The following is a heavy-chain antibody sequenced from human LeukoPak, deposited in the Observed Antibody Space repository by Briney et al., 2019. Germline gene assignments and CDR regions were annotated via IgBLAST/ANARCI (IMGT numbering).Heavy chain of an antibody. V-gene: IGHV4-61*02. CDR3: AREGHWDS. CDR2: IYTSGST. CDR1: GGSISSGSYY. Sequence: QVQLQESGPGLVKPSQTLSLTCTVSGGSISSGSYYWSWVRQPAGKGLEWIGRIYTSGSTNYNPSLKSRVTISVDTSKNQFSLKLSSVTAADTAVYYCAREGHWDSWGQGTLVTVSS. J-gene: IGHJ4*02. D-gene: IGHD1-1*01.